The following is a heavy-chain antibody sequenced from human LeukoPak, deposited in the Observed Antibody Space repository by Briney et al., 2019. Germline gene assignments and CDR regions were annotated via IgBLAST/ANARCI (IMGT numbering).Heavy chain of an antibody. D-gene: IGHD3-22*01. Sequence: ASVKVSCKASGYTFTSYGISWVRQAPGQGLEWMGWISAYNGNTNYAQKLQGRVTMTTDTSTSTAYMELRSLRSDDTAVYYCARGSEGCYDSSGYPTWGEGTLVTVSS. CDR1: GYTFTSYG. V-gene: IGHV1-18*01. J-gene: IGHJ4*02. CDR2: ISAYNGNT. CDR3: ARGSEGCYDSSGYPT.